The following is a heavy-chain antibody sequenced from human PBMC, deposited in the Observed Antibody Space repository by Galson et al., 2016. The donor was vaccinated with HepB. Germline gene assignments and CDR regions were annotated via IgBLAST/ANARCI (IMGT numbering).Heavy chain of an antibody. Sequence: QSGAEVKKPGDSLRISCQPSGYSFPSYWITWVRQMPGKGLEWMGTIDPRNSHIDYSPSFQGHVTISADNSIRTVYLQWSSLRASDTAIYYCARPYSSSSAGNVANYWGQGSQVTVSS. CDR1: GYSFPSYW. V-gene: IGHV5-10-1*01. CDR2: IDPRNSHI. J-gene: IGHJ4*02. D-gene: IGHD6-6*01. CDR3: ARPYSSSSAGNVANY.